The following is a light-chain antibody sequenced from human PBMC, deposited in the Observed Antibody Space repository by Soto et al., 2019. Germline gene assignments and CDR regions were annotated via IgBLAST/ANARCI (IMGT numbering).Light chain of an antibody. CDR3: ATWDXXLSVGV. V-gene: IGLV1-51*01. Sequence: QSVLTQPPSVSAAPGQKVTISCSGSSSNIGNNYVFWYQQLPGTAPKLLIYDNDKRPSGIPDRFSGSKSGTSATLGITGLXTGXXAXXXCATWDXXLSVGVFGGGTKVTVL. CDR2: DND. CDR1: SSNIGNNY. J-gene: IGLJ2*01.